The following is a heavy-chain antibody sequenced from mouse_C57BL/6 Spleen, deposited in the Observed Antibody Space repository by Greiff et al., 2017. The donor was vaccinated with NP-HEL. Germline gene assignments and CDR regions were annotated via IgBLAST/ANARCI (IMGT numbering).Heavy chain of an antibody. J-gene: IGHJ2*01. CDR3: AREGWDIYYFDY. V-gene: IGHV1-4*01. CDR2: INPSSGYT. CDR1: GYTFTSYT. D-gene: IGHD3-3*01. Sequence: QVQLQQSGAELARPGASVKMSCKASGYTFTSYTMHWVKQRPGQGLEWIGYINPSSGYTKYNQKFKDKATLTADKSSSTAYMQLSSLTSEDSAVYYCAREGWDIYYFDYWGQGTTLTVSS.